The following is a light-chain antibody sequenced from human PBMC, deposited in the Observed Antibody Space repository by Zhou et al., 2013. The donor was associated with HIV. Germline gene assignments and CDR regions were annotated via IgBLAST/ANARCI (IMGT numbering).Light chain of an antibody. CDR3: QQRKTWPLT. CDR1: QSVSSSY. V-gene: IGKV3D-20*02. Sequence: EIVLTQSPGTLSLSPGERATLSCRASQSVSSSYLAWYQQKPGQAPRLLIYGASSRATGIPDRFSGSGSGTDFTLTISRLEPEDFAVYYCQQRKTWPLTFGGGTKLEIK. CDR2: GAS. J-gene: IGKJ4*01.